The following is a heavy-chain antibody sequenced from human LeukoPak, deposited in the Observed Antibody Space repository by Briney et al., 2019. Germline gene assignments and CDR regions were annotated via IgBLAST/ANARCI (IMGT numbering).Heavy chain of an antibody. Sequence: NPGGSLRLSCAASGFTFSDYSMNWVRQAPGRGLEWVSNIRSDSSDKCYADSVKGRFTISGDNAKNSLFLHMDSLRVEDTAFYYCARDLNWGFDYWGQGAQVTVSS. CDR2: IRSDSSDK. D-gene: IGHD7-27*01. V-gene: IGHV3-21*01. CDR3: ARDLNWGFDY. J-gene: IGHJ4*02. CDR1: GFTFSDYS.